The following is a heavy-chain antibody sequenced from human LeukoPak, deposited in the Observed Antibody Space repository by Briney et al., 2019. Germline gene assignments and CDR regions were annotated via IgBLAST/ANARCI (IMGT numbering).Heavy chain of an antibody. V-gene: IGHV3-30*01. D-gene: IGHD3-22*01. CDR1: GVTFSSYA. CDR3: AYGRSRYYDFAY. J-gene: IGHJ4*02. CDR2: ISYDGSKK. Sequence: PGGALRLSCAASGVTFSSYAMHWVRQAPGKGLEGVAVISYDGSKKYSADSVQGRFTISSDNSKNPLYLQMNSLRAEDTAVYYCAYGRSRYYDFAYWGQGTLVTVSS.